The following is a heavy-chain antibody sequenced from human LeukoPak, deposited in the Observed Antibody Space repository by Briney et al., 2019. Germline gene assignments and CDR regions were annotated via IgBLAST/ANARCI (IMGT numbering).Heavy chain of an antibody. J-gene: IGHJ4*02. Sequence: GGSLRLSCAASGFTFSSYGMHWVRQAPGKGLEWVTLIWYDGSNKYYADSVKGRFTISRDNSKNTLYLQMNSLRAEDTAVYYCAGDYGLQTFDYWGQGTLVTVSS. CDR3: AGDYGLQTFDY. D-gene: IGHD5-24*01. V-gene: IGHV3-33*01. CDR1: GFTFSSYG. CDR2: IWYDGSNK.